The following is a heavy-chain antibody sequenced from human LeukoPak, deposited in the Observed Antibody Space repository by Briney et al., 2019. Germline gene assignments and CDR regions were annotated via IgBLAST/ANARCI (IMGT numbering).Heavy chain of an antibody. J-gene: IGHJ4*02. Sequence: GGSLRLSCAASGFTFSSYEMNWVRQAPGKGLEWVSYISSSGSTIYYADSVKGRFTISRDNAKNSLYLQMNSLRAEDTAVYCCAREQWPSDYWGQGTLVTVSS. CDR1: GFTFSSYE. V-gene: IGHV3-48*03. CDR3: AREQWPSDY. CDR2: ISSSGSTI. D-gene: IGHD6-19*01.